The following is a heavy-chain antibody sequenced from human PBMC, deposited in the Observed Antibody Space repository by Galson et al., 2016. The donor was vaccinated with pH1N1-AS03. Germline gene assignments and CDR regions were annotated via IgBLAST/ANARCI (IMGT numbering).Heavy chain of an antibody. V-gene: IGHV3-23*01. CDR1: GFSFRSYA. CDR3: AKDYTGSNWVYNWYFDF. J-gene: IGHJ2*01. Sequence: SLRLSCAASGFSFRSYALSWVRQAPGKGLEWVSGISGSGEMTFYADSVKGRFTISRDTSRNTVYLQMNSLGAEDTAVYICAKDYTGSNWVYNWYFDFWGRGTLVTVSS. D-gene: IGHD5/OR15-5a*01. CDR2: ISGSGEMT.